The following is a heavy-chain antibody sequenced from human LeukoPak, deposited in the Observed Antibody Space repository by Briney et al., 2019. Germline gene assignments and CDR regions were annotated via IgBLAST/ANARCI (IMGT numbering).Heavy chain of an antibody. V-gene: IGHV4-4*07. CDR3: ARQVRGDGDYLPYWYFDL. D-gene: IGHD4-17*01. Sequence: SETLSLTCTVSGGSISSYYWSWLRQPAGKGLEWIGRIYTSGSTNYNPSLTSRVTMSVDTSKNQFSLKLSSVTAADTAVYYCARQVRGDGDYLPYWYFDLWGRGTLVTVSS. CDR1: GGSISSYY. CDR2: IYTSGST. J-gene: IGHJ2*01.